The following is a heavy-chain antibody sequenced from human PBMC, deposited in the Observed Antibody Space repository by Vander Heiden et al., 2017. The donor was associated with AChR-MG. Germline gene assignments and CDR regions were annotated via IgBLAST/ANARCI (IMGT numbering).Heavy chain of an antibody. D-gene: IGHD3-10*01. V-gene: IGHV3-74*01. CDR3: ARDLVSGSGSMGY. Sequence: EEQLVESGGDLVQPGGSLRLSCAASGFTFSTYWINWVRQVPGRGLVWVSRITGDGSGANYADSVRGRFTISRDNAKNTLYLQMNSLRAEDTAVYYCARDLVSGSGSMGYWGQGTLVTVSS. CDR1: GFTFSTYW. CDR2: ITGDGSGA. J-gene: IGHJ4*02.